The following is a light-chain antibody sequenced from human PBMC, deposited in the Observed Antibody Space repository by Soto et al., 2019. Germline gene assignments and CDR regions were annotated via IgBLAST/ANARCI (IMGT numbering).Light chain of an antibody. CDR3: QHRSDWPPICT. V-gene: IGKV3-11*01. Sequence: EVVLTQSPATPSLFPGESATLSCRASETISNQLAWYQQKPGQAPRLLMYDASHRVTGIPARFSGSGSGTDFTLIISSLEPADFAVYYCQHRSDWPPICTFGQGTKVDIK. J-gene: IGKJ2*02. CDR1: ETISNQ. CDR2: DAS.